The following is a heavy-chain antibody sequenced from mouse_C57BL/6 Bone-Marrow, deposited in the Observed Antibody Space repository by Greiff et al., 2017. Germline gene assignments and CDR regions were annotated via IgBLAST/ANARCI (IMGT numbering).Heavy chain of an antibody. J-gene: IGHJ1*03. CDR1: GFNIKNTY. CDR3: AKAGYYGSSLWYFDV. V-gene: IGHV14-3*01. Sequence: EVQLQQSVAELVRPGASVKLSCTASGFNIKNTYMHWVKQRPEQGLEWIGRIDPANGNTKYAPKFQGKATITADTSSNTAYLQLSSLTSEDTAIYYCAKAGYYGSSLWYFDVWGTGTTVTVSS. D-gene: IGHD1-1*01. CDR2: IDPANGNT.